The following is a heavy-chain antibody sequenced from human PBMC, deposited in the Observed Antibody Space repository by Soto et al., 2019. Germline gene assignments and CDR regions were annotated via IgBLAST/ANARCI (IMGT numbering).Heavy chain of an antibody. J-gene: IGHJ6*01. D-gene: IGHD3-3*01. V-gene: IGHV1-18*04. CDR2: ISAYNGNT. Sequence: GASVKVSCKASGYTFTSYGISWVRQAAGQGLEWMGWISAYNGNTNYAQKLQGRVTMTTDTSTSTAYMELRSLRSDDTAVYYCAYSQFPFGVVHYGMEVWGQGTTVIVS. CDR1: GYTFTSYG. CDR3: AYSQFPFGVVHYGMEV.